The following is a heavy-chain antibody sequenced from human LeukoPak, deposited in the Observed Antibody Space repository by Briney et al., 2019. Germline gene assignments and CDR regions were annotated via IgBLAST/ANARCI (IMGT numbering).Heavy chain of an antibody. CDR2: INQDGSEK. CDR3: SVRLDY. V-gene: IGHV3-7*01. Sequence: GGSLRLSCAASGFSFGSSWMDWVRQDPGKGLEWVANINQDGSEKYYVHSVKGRFTISRDNAKNTLYLQINSVRAEDTAIYYCSVRLDYRGQGTLVTVSS. J-gene: IGHJ4*02. CDR1: GFSFGSSW.